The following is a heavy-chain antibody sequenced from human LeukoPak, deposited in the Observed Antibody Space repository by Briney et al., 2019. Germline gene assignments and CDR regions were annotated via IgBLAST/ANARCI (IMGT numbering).Heavy chain of an antibody. Sequence: SETLSLTCTVSGGSVSIGSYYWRWIRQPPGKGLGWIGYIYYSGSTNYNPSLKSRVTISVDTSKNQVSLKLSSVTAADTAVYYCARASITMIVLPDWFDPWGQGTLVTVPS. D-gene: IGHD3-22*01. CDR3: ARASITMIVLPDWFDP. CDR1: GGSVSIGSYY. CDR2: IYYSGST. V-gene: IGHV4-61*01. J-gene: IGHJ5*02.